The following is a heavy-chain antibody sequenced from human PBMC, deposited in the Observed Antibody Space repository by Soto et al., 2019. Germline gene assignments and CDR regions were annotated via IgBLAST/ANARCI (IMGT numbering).Heavy chain of an antibody. CDR1: GYSFISYW. D-gene: IGHD6-13*01. CDR3: ARSQQLSTYYFDY. V-gene: IGHV5-51*01. J-gene: IGHJ4*02. CDR2: IYPGDSDT. Sequence: ESLKISCNVSGYSFISYWIGWVRQMPGKGLEWMGIIYPGDSDTRYSPSFQGQVTISADKSISTAYLQWSSLKASDTAMYYCARSQQLSTYYFDYWGQGTLVTVSS.